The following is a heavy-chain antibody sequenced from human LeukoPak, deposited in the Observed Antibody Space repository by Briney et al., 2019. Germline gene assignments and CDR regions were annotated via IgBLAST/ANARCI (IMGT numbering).Heavy chain of an antibody. Sequence: GGSLRLSCAASGFTFSSYAMSWVRQAPEKGLEWVSAISGSGGSTYYADSVKGRFTISRDNSKNTLYLQMNSLRAEDTAVYYCATSSSPFFDYWGQGTLVTVSS. J-gene: IGHJ4*02. V-gene: IGHV3-23*01. CDR1: GFTFSSYA. D-gene: IGHD6-6*01. CDR2: ISGSGGST. CDR3: ATSSSPFFDY.